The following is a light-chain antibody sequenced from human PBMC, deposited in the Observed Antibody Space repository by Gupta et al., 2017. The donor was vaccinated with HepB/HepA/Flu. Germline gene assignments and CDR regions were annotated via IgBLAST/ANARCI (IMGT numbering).Light chain of an antibody. CDR3: CAYAGSTTHV. V-gene: IGLV2-23*01. Sequence: SALTQPASVSGSPGQSINISCTATSSGVGNYNLVSWFQQYPGKAPKLIMFEDTKRPSGVSNRFSGSKSGNTASLTISGRQAEDEADYYCCAYAGSTTHVFGTGTKVTVL. J-gene: IGLJ1*01. CDR1: SSGVGNYNL. CDR2: EDT.